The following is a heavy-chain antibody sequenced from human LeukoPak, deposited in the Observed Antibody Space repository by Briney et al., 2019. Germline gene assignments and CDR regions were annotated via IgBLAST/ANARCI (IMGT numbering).Heavy chain of an antibody. CDR1: GFTFSSYA. J-gene: IGHJ3*02. D-gene: IGHD3-22*01. CDR2: ISGSGGST. Sequence: QSGGSLRLSCAASGFTFSSYAMSWVRQAPGKGLEWVSAISGSGGSTYYADSVKGRFTISRDNSKNTLYLQMNSLGAEDTAVYYCAKSGRVSRTMIDAFDIWGQGTMVTVSS. CDR3: AKSGRVSRTMIDAFDI. V-gene: IGHV3-23*01.